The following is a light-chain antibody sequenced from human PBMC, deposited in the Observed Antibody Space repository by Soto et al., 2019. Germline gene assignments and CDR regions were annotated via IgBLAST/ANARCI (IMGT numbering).Light chain of an antibody. J-gene: IGKJ1*01. Sequence: EIVLTQSPGSLSLSPGQRATLSCRASQSVDTTLFAWYQKKPGQAPRLLIYGASKRATGIPDRFSGSGSGTDFTLISSRLAPEDFAVYYCQQYMSSVTFGQGTKVEIK. CDR1: QSVDTTL. CDR3: QQYMSSVT. V-gene: IGKV3-20*01. CDR2: GAS.